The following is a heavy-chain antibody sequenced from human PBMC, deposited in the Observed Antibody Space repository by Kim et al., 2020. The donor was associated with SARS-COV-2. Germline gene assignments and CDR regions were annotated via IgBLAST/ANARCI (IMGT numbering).Heavy chain of an antibody. CDR3: ARESRGVVVTGPAY. J-gene: IGHJ4*02. D-gene: IGHD2-2*01. V-gene: IGHV3-11*01. CDR2: ISSTGTAT. CDR1: GLTFSDYY. Sequence: GGSLRLSCAASGLTFSDYYMSWIRQAPGKGLEFVSFISSTGTATYYADSVKGQFTISRDNTNNSLYLQMNSLRAEDTAVYYCARESRGVVVTGPAYWGQGTLVTVSS.